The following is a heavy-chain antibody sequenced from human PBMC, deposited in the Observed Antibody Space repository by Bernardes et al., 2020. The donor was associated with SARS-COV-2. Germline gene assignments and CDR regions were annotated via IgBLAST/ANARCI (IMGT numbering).Heavy chain of an antibody. D-gene: IGHD3-9*01. CDR3: ARGRVLTGYSGEYFDY. V-gene: IGHV4-59*08. CDR1: GGSVNSYY. CDR2: IYYSGST. Sequence: SETLYVTCTVSGGSVNSYYWIWIRQPPGQGLEWIGYIYYSGSTNYNPSLKSRVTISVDTSKNQFSLNLSSVTAADTAVYYCARGRVLTGYSGEYFDYWGQGTLVTVSS. J-gene: IGHJ4*02.